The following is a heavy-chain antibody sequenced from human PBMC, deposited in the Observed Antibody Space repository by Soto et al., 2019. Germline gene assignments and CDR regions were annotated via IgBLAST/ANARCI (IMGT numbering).Heavy chain of an antibody. V-gene: IGHV3-30-3*01. CDR3: ARPLWRNDYDWGYFDL. Sequence: QVQLVESGGGVVQPGRSLRLSCAASGFTFSSYAMHWVRQAPGKGLEWVAVISYDGSNKYYADSVKGRFTISRDKSKNTLYVQMNSLKAGDTAVYYCARPLWRNDYDWGYFDLWGRVTLVTFSS. CDR2: ISYDGSNK. D-gene: IGHD3-16*01. CDR1: GFTFSSYA. J-gene: IGHJ2*01.